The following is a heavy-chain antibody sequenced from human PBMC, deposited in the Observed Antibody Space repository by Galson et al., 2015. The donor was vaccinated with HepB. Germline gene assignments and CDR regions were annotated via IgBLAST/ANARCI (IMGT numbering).Heavy chain of an antibody. CDR3: ARAEIRGITMIVVVIGDYYGMDV. D-gene: IGHD3-22*01. CDR2: MNPNSGNT. J-gene: IGHJ6*02. CDR1: GYTFTSYD. Sequence: SVKVSCKASGYTFTSYDINWVRQATGQGLEWMGWMNPNSGNTGYAQKFQGRVTMTRNTSISTAYMELSSLRSEDTAVYYCARAEIRGITMIVVVIGDYYGMDVWGQGTTVTVSS. V-gene: IGHV1-8*01.